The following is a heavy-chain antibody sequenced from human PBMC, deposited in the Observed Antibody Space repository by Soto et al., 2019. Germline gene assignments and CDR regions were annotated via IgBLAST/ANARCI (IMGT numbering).Heavy chain of an antibody. V-gene: IGHV4-4*07. CDR3: ARQTTYSSSWYDY. J-gene: IGHJ5*01. Sequence: LSLTCTVSGGSISNYYWTWIRQPAGKGLEWIGRIYSSGSANYNPSLKSRVTMSVDTSKNQFSLKLSSVTAADTALYYCARQTTYSSSWYDYWGHGTLVTVSS. CDR1: GGSISNYY. CDR2: IYSSGSA. D-gene: IGHD6-13*01.